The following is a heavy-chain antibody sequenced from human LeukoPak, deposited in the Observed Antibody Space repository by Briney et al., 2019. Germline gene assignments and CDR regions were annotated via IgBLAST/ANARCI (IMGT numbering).Heavy chain of an antibody. D-gene: IGHD2-2*02. CDR3: ARGTPNYCSSTICYSGPYYMDV. Sequence: ASVKVSCKASGYTFTGYYMHWVRQAPGQGLEWMGWINPNRGGTNYAQKLQGRVTMTRDTSISTAYMELSRLRSDDTAVYYCARGTPNYCSSTICYSGPYYMDVWGKGTTVTVSS. J-gene: IGHJ6*03. V-gene: IGHV1-2*02. CDR1: GYTFTGYY. CDR2: INPNRGGT.